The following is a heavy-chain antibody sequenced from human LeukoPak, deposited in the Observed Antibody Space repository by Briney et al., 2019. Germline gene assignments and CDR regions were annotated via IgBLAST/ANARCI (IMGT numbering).Heavy chain of an antibody. J-gene: IGHJ4*02. D-gene: IGHD1-26*01. CDR3: ARLGGSYAQARPFDY. CDR1: GYSFTSYW. V-gene: IGHV5-51*01. Sequence: GESLKISCKGSGYSFTSYWIGWVRQMPGKGLEWMGIIYPGDSDTRYSPSFQGQVTISADKSISTAYLQWSSLKASDTAMYYCARLGGSYAQARPFDYWGQGTLVTVSS. CDR2: IYPGDSDT.